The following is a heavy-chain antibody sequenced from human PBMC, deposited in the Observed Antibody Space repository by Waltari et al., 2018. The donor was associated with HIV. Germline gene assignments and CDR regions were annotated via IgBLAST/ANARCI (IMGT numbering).Heavy chain of an antibody. CDR1: GYNFTNYC. CDR3: ARRGTSGTTRWVGP. J-gene: IGHJ5*02. Sequence: EVQLVQSGAEVKKPGESLKISCKGAGYNFTNYCIGWVRQMPGKGPECMGSTYPGNCKTGCLPSCQGHGTMAVDKSISTAYLLWISLKASDSAMYYGARRGTSGTTRWVGPWGQRTLVTVCS. D-gene: IGHD1-1*01. V-gene: IGHV5-51*03. CDR2: TYPGNCKT.